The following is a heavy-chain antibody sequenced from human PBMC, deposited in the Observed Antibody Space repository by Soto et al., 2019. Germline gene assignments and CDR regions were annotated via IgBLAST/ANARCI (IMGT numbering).Heavy chain of an antibody. CDR3: GRPGGDSVLPSDY. Sequence: SETLSLTCTVSGASIDSSAYYWAWIRQPPGKGLEWIGSIFYSGTAYYNPSLAGRVTMSVDTSKSQFSLNLNSVTAADTAVYFCGRPGGDSVLPSDYWGPGTLVTVSS. D-gene: IGHD2-21*02. J-gene: IGHJ4*02. V-gene: IGHV4-39*01. CDR1: GASIDSSAYY. CDR2: IFYSGTA.